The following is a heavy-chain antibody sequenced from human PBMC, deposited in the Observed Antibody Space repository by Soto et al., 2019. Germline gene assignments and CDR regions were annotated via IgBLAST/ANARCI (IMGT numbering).Heavy chain of an antibody. CDR3: ARARKENSYFDY. V-gene: IGHV4-34*02. CDR1: GGAFSGYS. J-gene: IGHJ4*02. CDR2: INHSGST. Sequence: QVQLQQWGAGLLKPSDTLSPTCAVSGGAFSGYSWNWIRQTPGKGLEWIGEINHSGSTNYNPSLTSRVTISIDTSNTRFSLKLSSVTAADTAVYFCARARKENSYFDYWGQGTLVTVSS.